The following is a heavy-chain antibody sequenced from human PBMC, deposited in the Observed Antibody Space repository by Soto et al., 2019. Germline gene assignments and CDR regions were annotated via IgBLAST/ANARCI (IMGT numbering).Heavy chain of an antibody. CDR1: GGTFSSYA. Sequence: ASVKVSCKASGGTFSSYAISWVRQAPGQGLEWMGGIIPIFGTANYAQKFQGRVTITADKSTSTAYMELSSLRSEDTAVYYCAGILYYYDSSGYYPLSAFDIWGQGTMVTVS. V-gene: IGHV1-69*06. D-gene: IGHD3-22*01. CDR3: AGILYYYDSSGYYPLSAFDI. J-gene: IGHJ3*02. CDR2: IIPIFGTA.